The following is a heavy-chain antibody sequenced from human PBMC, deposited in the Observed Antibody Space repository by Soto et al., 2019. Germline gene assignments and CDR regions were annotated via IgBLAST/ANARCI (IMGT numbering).Heavy chain of an antibody. CDR1: GDSITNYY. V-gene: IGHV4-59*01. Sequence: SETLSLTCTVSGDSITNYYWTWIRQPPGKGLEWIGHIYYSGTTNYNPSLKSRVTISVDKSKKQFSLNLTSVTAADTALYYCARDTYYSGMDVWGQGTTVTVSS. J-gene: IGHJ6*02. D-gene: IGHD2-21*01. CDR2: IYYSGTT. CDR3: ARDTYYSGMDV.